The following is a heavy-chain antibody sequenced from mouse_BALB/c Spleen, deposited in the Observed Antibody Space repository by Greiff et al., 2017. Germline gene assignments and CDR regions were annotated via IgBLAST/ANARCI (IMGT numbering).Heavy chain of an antibody. V-gene: IGHV3-2*02. CDR3: ARRALNFDV. Sequence: DVQLVESGPGLVKPSQSLSLTCTVTGYSITSDYAWNWIRQFPGNKLEWMGYISYSGSTSYNPSLKSRISITRDTSKNQFFLQLNSVTTEDTATYYCARRALNFDVWGAGTTVTVSS. J-gene: IGHJ1*01. D-gene: IGHD3-3*01. CDR2: ISYSGST. CDR1: GYSITSDYA.